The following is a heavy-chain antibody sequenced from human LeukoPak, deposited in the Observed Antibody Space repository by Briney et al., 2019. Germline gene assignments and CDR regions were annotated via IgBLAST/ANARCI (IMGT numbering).Heavy chain of an antibody. CDR1: GFTFDDYA. V-gene: IGHV3-9*01. CDR3: ATESPHTGLDP. D-gene: IGHD3-10*01. J-gene: IGHJ5*02. Sequence: GRSLRLSCAASGFTFDDYAMHWVRQAPGKSLEWVSGISWNSGSIGYADSVKGRFTISRDNAKNSLYLQMNSLRAEDTAVYYCATESPHTGLDPWGQGTLVTVSS. CDR2: ISWNSGSI.